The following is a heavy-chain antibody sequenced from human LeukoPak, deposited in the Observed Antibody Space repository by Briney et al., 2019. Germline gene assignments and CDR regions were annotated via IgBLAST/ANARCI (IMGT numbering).Heavy chain of an antibody. Sequence: GESLKISCKGSEYSFSSYWIAWVRQMPGKGLEWMGMIYPVDSNPRYGPSFQGQVTISADKSINTAYLQWSSLKASDTAIYYCVRHDKWPQYFFDYWGQGTLVTVSS. CDR1: EYSFSSYW. V-gene: IGHV5-51*01. CDR2: IYPVDSNP. D-gene: IGHD5-24*01. J-gene: IGHJ4*02. CDR3: VRHDKWPQYFFDY.